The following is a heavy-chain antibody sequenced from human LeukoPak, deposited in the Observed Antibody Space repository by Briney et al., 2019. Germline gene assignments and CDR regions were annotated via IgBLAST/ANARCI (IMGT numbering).Heavy chain of an antibody. J-gene: IGHJ4*02. CDR2: IYYSGST. D-gene: IGHD3-22*01. CDR1: GGSISSYY. V-gene: IGHV4-59*01. Sequence: SETLSLTCTVSGGSISSYYWSWIRQPPGKGLEWIGYIYYSGSTNYNPSLKSRVTISVDTSKNQFSLKLSSVTAADTAVYYCARGGQYYDSSGYHYGYFDYWGQGTLVTVSS. CDR3: ARGGQYYDSSGYHYGYFDY.